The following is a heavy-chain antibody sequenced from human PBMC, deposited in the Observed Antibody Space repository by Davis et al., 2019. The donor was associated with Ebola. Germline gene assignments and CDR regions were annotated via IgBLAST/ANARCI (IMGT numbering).Heavy chain of an antibody. CDR3: VRHFLWPGELAYVDY. D-gene: IGHD3-10*01. CDR1: AGSIASHSYY. CDR2: INFSGSA. Sequence: PSETLSLTCAVSAGSIASHSYYWAWIRQTPGKGLEWIGSINFSGSAHYNPSLQRRVTISVDTSKNEFSLRLSSVSAADTAVYYCVRHFLWPGELAYVDYWGQGNRVTVSS. J-gene: IGHJ4*02. V-gene: IGHV4-39*01.